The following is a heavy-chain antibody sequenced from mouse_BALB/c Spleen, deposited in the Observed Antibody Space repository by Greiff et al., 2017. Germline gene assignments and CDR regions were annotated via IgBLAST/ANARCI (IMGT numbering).Heavy chain of an antibody. J-gene: IGHJ4*01. V-gene: IGHV1-14*01. CDR1: GYTFTSYV. Sequence: EVQVVESGPELVKPGASVKMSCKASGYTFTSYVMHWVKQKPGQGLEWIGYINPYNDGTKYNEKFKGKATLTSDKSSSTAYMELSSLTSEDSAVYYCARTTALYAMDYWGQGTSVTVSS. CDR2: INPYNDGT. D-gene: IGHD1-2*01. CDR3: ARTTALYAMDY.